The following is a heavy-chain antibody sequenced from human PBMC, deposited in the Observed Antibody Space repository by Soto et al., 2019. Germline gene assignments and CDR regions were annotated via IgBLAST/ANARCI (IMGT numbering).Heavy chain of an antibody. D-gene: IGHD3-10*01. V-gene: IGHV2-5*02. CDR1: GFSLDTSGAA. Sequence: QITLKESGPTLVKPTQTLTLTCTFSGFSLDTSGAAVGWIRQPPGKGLEGLSVIYWDDDKRSSPSLRCRLTIXXDTSXXXXXXXXXNMDXADXXXXXXAHRDRASGGLFDYWGQGTLVTV. CDR3: AHRDRASGGLFDY. CDR2: IYWDDDK. J-gene: IGHJ4*02.